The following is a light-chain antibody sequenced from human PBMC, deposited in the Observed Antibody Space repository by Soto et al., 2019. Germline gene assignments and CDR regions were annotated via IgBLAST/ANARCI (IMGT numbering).Light chain of an antibody. CDR3: QQYGRSPIA. CDR1: QSVSSSY. Sequence: SPGTLSLSPGERATLSCRASQSVSSSYLAWFQQTPGQAPRLLIYGASNRATGIPDRFSGSGSGTDFTLTVSRLETEDFAVYCWQQYGRSPIAVGQETRREIK. V-gene: IGKV3-20*01. CDR2: GAS. J-gene: IGKJ5*01.